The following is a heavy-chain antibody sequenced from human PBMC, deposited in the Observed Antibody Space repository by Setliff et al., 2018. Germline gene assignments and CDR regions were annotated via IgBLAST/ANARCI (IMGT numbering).Heavy chain of an antibody. Sequence: SETLSLTCVVSGYYIRSGYYWGWIRQHPGKGLEWIGSIFYDGNTFYNPSLKSRVTMSVDTSKNQFSLKLSSVTAADTAVYYCARAENYNFWSGYPPYYYYYGMDVWGQGTTVTVSS. CDR2: IFYDGNT. CDR1: GYYIRSGYY. D-gene: IGHD3-3*01. V-gene: IGHV4-38-2*01. J-gene: IGHJ6*02. CDR3: ARAENYNFWSGYPPYYYYYGMDV.